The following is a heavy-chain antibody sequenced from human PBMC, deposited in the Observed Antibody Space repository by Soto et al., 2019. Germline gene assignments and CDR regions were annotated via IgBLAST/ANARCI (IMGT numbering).Heavy chain of an antibody. D-gene: IGHD3-10*01. V-gene: IGHV4-59*08. J-gene: IGHJ4*02. CDR3: ARHWYGSGTHYPFDS. Sequence: SETLSLTCTVSDGSISSYYWSWIRQPPWKGLEWIGYIYYSGSTDHNPSLKSRVTISVDTSKNQFSLKLSSVTAADTAVYFCARHWYGSGTHYPFDSWGQGTLVTVSS. CDR1: DGSISSYY. CDR2: IYYSGST.